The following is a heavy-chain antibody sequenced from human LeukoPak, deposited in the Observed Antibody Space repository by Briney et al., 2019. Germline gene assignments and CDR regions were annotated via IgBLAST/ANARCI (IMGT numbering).Heavy chain of an antibody. D-gene: IGHD6-13*01. Sequence: SETLSLTCTVSGGSISSSSYYWGWIRQPPGKGLEWIGSIYYSGSTYYNPSLKSRVTISVDTSKNQFSLKLSSVTAADTAVYYCARAAGSSSWSYYYYYYMDVWGKGTTVTVSS. CDR3: ARAAGSSSWSYYYYYYMDV. J-gene: IGHJ6*03. CDR1: GGSISSSSYY. CDR2: IYYSGST. V-gene: IGHV4-39*07.